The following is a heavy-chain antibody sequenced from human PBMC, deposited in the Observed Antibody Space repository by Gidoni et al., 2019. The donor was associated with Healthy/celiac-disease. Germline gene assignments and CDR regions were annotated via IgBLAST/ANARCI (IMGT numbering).Heavy chain of an antibody. CDR2: TYYRSKWYN. CDR3: ARDPSLYCSGGSCYSGYYGMDV. CDR1: GDSVPSNSAA. D-gene: IGHD2-15*01. Sequence: QVQLQQSGPGLVKPSQTLSLTCAIPGDSVPSNSAAWNWSRQSPSRGLEWLGRTYYRSKWYNDYAVSVKSRITINPDTSKNQFSLQLNSVTPEDTAVYYCARDPSLYCSGGSCYSGYYGMDVWGQGTTVTVSS. V-gene: IGHV6-1*01. J-gene: IGHJ6*02.